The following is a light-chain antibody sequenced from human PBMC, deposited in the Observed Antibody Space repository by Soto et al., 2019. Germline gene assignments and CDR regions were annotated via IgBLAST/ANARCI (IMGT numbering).Light chain of an antibody. Sequence: DIVMTQSPDSLAVSLGERATINCKSSQSVLYSSNNKNYLAWYQQKPGQPPKLLISWASTRESGVPDRFSGSGSGTDFTLTISSLQAEDVAVYYCQQYYSTPPLTFGQGTKVEIK. V-gene: IGKV4-1*01. CDR1: QSVLYSSNNKNY. J-gene: IGKJ1*01. CDR3: QQYYSTPPLT. CDR2: WAS.